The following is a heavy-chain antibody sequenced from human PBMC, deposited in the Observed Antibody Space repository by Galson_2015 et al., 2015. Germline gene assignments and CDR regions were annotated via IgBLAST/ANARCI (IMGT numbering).Heavy chain of an antibody. D-gene: IGHD3-3*01. CDR3: ARDRLYDFWSGTHAFDI. J-gene: IGHJ3*02. CDR2: TYYRSKWYN. V-gene: IGHV6-1*01. CDR1: GDSVSSNSAA. Sequence: CAISGDSVSSNSAAWNWIRQSPSRGLEWLGRTYYRSKWYNDYAVSVKSRITINPDTSKNQFSLQLNSVTPEDTAVYYCARDRLYDFWSGTHAFDIRGQGTMVTVSS.